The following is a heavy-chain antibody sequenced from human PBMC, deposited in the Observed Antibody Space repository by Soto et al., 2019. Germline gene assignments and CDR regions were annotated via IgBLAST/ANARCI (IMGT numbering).Heavy chain of an antibody. D-gene: IGHD3-22*01. CDR2: ISGSGGST. CDR1: GFTFSSYA. Sequence: PGGSLRLSCAASGFTFSSYAMSWVRQAPGKGLEWVAAISGSGGSTYYADSVKGRFTISRDNSKNTLYLQMNSLRAEDTAVYYCAKDPGYYDSSGYLCYFDYWGQGTLVTVSS. CDR3: AKDPGYYDSSGYLCYFDY. V-gene: IGHV3-23*01. J-gene: IGHJ4*02.